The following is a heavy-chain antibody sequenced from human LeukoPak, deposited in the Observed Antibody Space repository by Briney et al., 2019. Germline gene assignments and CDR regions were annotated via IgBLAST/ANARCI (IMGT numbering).Heavy chain of an antibody. CDR2: IYYSGST. Sequence: PSETLSLTCTVSGGSISGSSYYWGWIRQPPGKGLEWIGSIYYSGSTYYNPSLKSRVTISVDTSKNQFSLKLRSVTAADTAVYYCARRSFDYWGQGTLVTVSS. CDR1: GGSISGSSYY. V-gene: IGHV4-39*07. J-gene: IGHJ4*02. CDR3: ARRSFDY.